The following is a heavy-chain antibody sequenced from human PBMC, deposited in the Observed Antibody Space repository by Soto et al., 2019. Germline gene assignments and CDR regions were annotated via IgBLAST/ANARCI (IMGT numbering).Heavy chain of an antibody. Sequence: QVQLVESGGGGVQPGRSLRLSCAASGFTFSSYGMHWVRQAPGKGLEWVAVISYDGRNKYYADSVNGRFTISRDNSKNTLYLEMSSLRAEDTAVYYCVKDGSSGWPYYYGLDVWGQGTTVTVSS. CDR3: VKDGSSGWPYYYGLDV. D-gene: IGHD6-19*01. J-gene: IGHJ6*02. CDR2: ISYDGRNK. CDR1: GFTFSSYG. V-gene: IGHV3-30*18.